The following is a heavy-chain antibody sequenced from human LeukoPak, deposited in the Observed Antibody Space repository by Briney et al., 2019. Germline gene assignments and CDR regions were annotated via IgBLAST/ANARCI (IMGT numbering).Heavy chain of an antibody. D-gene: IGHD3-9*01. CDR2: ISNSRSYI. J-gene: IGHJ6*03. Sequence: GGSLRLSCAASGFTFSSYSMNWVRQAPGKGLEWVSSISNSRSYIYYAASVKGRFTISRDNAKNSLYLQMNSLRAEDTAVYYCARGRSDWLFIRGTYYYYMDVWGKGTTVTVSS. CDR3: ARGRSDWLFIRGTYYYYMDV. CDR1: GFTFSSYS. V-gene: IGHV3-21*01.